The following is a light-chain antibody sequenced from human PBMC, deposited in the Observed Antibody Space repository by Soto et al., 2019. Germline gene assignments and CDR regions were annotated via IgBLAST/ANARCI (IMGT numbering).Light chain of an antibody. J-gene: IGLJ2*01. Sequence: QSVLTQPPSASGTPGQRVTISCSGSSSNIGSNYVYWYQQLPGTAPKLLIYRNNQRPSGVPDRFSGSKSGTSASLAISGLRSEDEADYYCAVFGGGTKLTVL. CDR1: SSNIGSNY. CDR2: RNN. CDR3: AV. V-gene: IGLV1-47*01.